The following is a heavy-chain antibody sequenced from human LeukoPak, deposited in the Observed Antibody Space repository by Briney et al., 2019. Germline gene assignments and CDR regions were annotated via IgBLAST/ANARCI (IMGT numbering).Heavy chain of an antibody. CDR3: ARGLGSAVAGSYGMDV. CDR2: INPNSGGT. D-gene: IGHD6-19*01. CDR1: GYTFTGYY. J-gene: IGHJ6*02. Sequence: ASVKVSCKASGYTFTGYYMHWVRQAPGQGLEWMGWINPNSGGTNYAQKFQGRVTMTRDTSISTAYMELSRLRSDDTAVYYCARGLGSAVAGSYGMDVWGQGTTVTVSS. V-gene: IGHV1-2*02.